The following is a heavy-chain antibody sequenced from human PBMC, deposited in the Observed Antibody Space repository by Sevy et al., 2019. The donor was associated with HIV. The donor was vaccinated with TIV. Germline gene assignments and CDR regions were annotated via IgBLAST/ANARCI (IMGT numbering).Heavy chain of an antibody. V-gene: IGHV3-15*01. J-gene: IGHJ5*02. CDR2: IKSKTDGETT. CDR3: TTYVVVVAASPAWFDP. Sequence: GSLRLSCAASGFTFSNAWMSWVRQAPGKGLEWVGRIKSKTDGETTDYAAAVKGRFTISGDDSKNTLFLQMNSLKAEDTAFYYCTTYVVVVAASPAWFDPWGQGTLVTVSS. CDR1: GFTFSNAW. D-gene: IGHD2-15*01.